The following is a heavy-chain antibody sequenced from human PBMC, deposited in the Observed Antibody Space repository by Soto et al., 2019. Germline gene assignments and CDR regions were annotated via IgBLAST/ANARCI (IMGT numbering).Heavy chain of an antibody. CDR1: GFTFSSYD. Sequence: GGSLRLSCAASGFTFSSYDMHWVRQAAGKGLEWVSGIGSAGDTYYQGPVKGRFTISRENAKNSLYLQMNSLRAGDTALYYCARGWLATGGSLTSMDVWGKALTVTVSS. D-gene: IGHD6-13*01. CDR3: ARGWLATGGSLTSMDV. CDR2: IGSAGDT. V-gene: IGHV3-13*01. J-gene: IGHJ6*03.